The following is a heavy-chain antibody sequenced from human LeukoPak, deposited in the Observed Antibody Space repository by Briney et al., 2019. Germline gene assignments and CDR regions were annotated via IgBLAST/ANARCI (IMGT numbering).Heavy chain of an antibody. J-gene: IGHJ4*02. CDR3: GRTWGYYFDY. CDR1: GGSISSDTSH. CDR2: IHYTGRT. Sequence: PSETLSHTCTVSGGSISSDTSHWGWIRQPPGKGLEWIGSIHYTGRTYYNPSLKSRVTISVDTSKSQFSLKLPSVTAADAAVYYCGRTWGYYFDYWGQGTLVTVSS. D-gene: IGHD3-16*01. V-gene: IGHV4-39*07.